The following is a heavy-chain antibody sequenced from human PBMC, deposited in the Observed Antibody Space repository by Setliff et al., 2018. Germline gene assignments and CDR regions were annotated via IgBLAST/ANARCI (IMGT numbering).Heavy chain of an antibody. V-gene: IGHV3-33*06. Sequence: PGGSLRLSCAASGFTFSSYGMHWVRQAPGKGLEWVAVIWCDGSNKYYADSVKGRFTISRDNSKNTLFLEMNSLRTEDTAVYYCAKGQGQYYDSSGYYGRVLDYWGQGTLVTVSS. D-gene: IGHD3-22*01. CDR3: AKGQGQYYDSSGYYGRVLDY. CDR2: IWCDGSNK. CDR1: GFTFSSYG. J-gene: IGHJ4*02.